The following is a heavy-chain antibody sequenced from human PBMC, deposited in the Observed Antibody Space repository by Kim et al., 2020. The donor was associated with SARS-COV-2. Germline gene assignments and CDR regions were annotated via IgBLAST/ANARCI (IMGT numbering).Heavy chain of an antibody. CDR1: GFTFATHG. D-gene: IGHD3-10*01. CDR3: VLWFEEQYDY. J-gene: IGHJ4*02. CDR2: IRNDGRQT. Sequence: GGSLRLSCRGSGFTFATHGMTWVRLPPGKGLEWVSTIRNDGRQTHYADSVRGRFTISRDNSKSMLYVQMNSLRAEDTATYYCVLWFEEQYDYWGPGTLVTVSS. V-gene: IGHV3-23*01.